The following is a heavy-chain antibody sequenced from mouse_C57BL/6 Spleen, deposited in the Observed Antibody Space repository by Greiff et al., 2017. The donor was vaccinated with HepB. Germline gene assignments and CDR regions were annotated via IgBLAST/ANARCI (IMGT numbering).Heavy chain of an antibody. D-gene: IGHD1-1*01. CDR1: GYTFTDYN. Sequence: EVQLQQSGPELVKPGASVKIPCKASGYTFTDYNMDWVKQSHGKSLEWIGDINPNNGGTIYNQKFKGKATLTVDKSSSTAYMELRSLTSEDTAVYYCARSDTFGTVVATGYFDYWGQGTTLTVSS. V-gene: IGHV1-18*01. CDR3: ARSDTFGTVVATGYFDY. CDR2: INPNNGGT. J-gene: IGHJ2*01.